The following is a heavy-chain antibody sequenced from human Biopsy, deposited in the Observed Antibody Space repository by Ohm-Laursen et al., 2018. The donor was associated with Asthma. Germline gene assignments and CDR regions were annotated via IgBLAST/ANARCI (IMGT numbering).Heavy chain of an antibody. V-gene: IGHV3-30*18. D-gene: IGHD1-26*01. J-gene: IGHJ4*02. CDR1: GFSFSNYG. Sequence: SLRLSCTATGFSFSNYGMHWVRQAPGKGLDWVAVISFDGTNRNYTDSVKGRFTISRDNSRNTLHLEMNSLRAEDTAVYFCAKEVFPGWELRRGPDSWGQGTLATVSS. CDR3: AKEVFPGWELRRGPDS. CDR2: ISFDGTNR.